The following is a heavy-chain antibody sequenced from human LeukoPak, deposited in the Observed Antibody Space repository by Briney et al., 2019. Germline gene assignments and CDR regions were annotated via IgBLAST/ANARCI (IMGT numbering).Heavy chain of an antibody. CDR1: GFTFSCYE. CDR2: ISSSGSTR. D-gene: IGHD4-17*01. V-gene: IGHV3-48*03. CDR3: ASLPDYGDYGDAFDI. Sequence: GEALRLSCSASGFTFSCYEMKWVPQATGKGLENVSYISSSGSTRYYANSVKGRFTISRNNAKNSLYLQMNRLRAEDTAVYYCASLPDYGDYGDAFDIWGQGTMVTVSS. J-gene: IGHJ3*02.